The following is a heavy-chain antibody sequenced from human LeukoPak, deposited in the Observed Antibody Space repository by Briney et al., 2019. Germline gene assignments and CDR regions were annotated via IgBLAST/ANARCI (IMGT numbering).Heavy chain of an antibody. CDR3: ARLEAHNNYAFDY. CDR2: IYYSGST. CDR1: GGSISSGDYY. Sequence: SETLSLTCTVSGGSISSGDYYWSWIRQPPGKGLEWIGYIYYSGSTYYNPSLKSRVTISVDTSKNQFSLKLSSVTAADTAVYYCARLEAHNNYAFDYWGQGTLVTVSS. D-gene: IGHD5-24*01. J-gene: IGHJ4*02. V-gene: IGHV4-30-4*08.